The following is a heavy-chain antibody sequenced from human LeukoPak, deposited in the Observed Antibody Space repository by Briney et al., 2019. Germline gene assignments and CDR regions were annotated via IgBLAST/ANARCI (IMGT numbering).Heavy chain of an antibody. CDR2: ISYSGNT. D-gene: IGHD1-26*01. Sequence: SSETLSLTCTLSGGSTGSSSYYWGWIRQPPGQGLEWIGTISYSGNTYYNPSLKSRVAISVDTSKTQLSLRLSSVTAADTAVYYCARASSGSYYTWGQGTLVTVSS. CDR3: ARASSGSYYT. V-gene: IGHV4-39*01. CDR1: GGSTGSSSYY. J-gene: IGHJ5*02.